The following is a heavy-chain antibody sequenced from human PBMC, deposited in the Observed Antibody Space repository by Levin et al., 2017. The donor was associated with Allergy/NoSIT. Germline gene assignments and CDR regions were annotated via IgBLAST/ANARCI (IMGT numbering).Heavy chain of an antibody. J-gene: IGHJ6*02. D-gene: IGHD1-26*01. CDR1: GGSISNYY. V-gene: IGHV4-59*01. CDR3: ARDRVILGDTNYYYGMDV. Sequence: SETLSLTCTVSGGSISNYYWSWIRQPPGKGLEWIGCMYYSGNTKHNPSLKSRVTILLYTSKNQLPLKLRSVTAADTGVYDCARDRVILGDTNYYYGMDVWGQGTTVTVSS. CDR2: MYYSGNT.